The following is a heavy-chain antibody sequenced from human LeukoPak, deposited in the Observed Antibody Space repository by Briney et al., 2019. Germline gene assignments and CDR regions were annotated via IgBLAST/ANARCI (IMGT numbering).Heavy chain of an antibody. V-gene: IGHV5-51*01. CDR1: GYPFTNYW. CDR2: IYPGDSDT. D-gene: IGHD3-10*01. J-gene: IGHJ6*03. Sequence: GESLKISCTGSGYPFTNYWIGWVRQMPGKGLEWMGSIYPGDSDTKYSPSLQGQVTISADKSINTAYLQWSSLNASDTAIYYCARLYGVIKFYYYYMDVWGKGTTVTVSS. CDR3: ARLYGVIKFYYYYMDV.